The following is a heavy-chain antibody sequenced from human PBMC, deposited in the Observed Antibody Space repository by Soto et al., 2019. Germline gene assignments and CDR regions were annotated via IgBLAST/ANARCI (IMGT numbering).Heavy chain of an antibody. Sequence: SLRMSCSASGFTFTTACINWVRQAPRKGLEWVGRIKSTTDGGTGDFAAPVSSSFAISSDDSKSVVYLQMNSLKTEDAADYYCTTGSYYSLKLVRFDDWGLGTLVTVSS. V-gene: IGHV3-15*07. CDR2: IKSTTDGGTG. D-gene: IGHD1-7*01. CDR3: TTGSYYSLKLVRFDD. J-gene: IGHJ4*01. CDR1: GFTFTTAC.